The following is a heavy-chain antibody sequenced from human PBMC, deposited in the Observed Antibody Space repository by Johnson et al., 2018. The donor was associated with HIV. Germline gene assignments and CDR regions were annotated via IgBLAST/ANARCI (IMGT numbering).Heavy chain of an antibody. V-gene: IGHV3-30*04. CDR2: ISNDGGNK. CDR1: RFTFSSYA. Sequence: QVQLVESGGGVVQPGRSLRLSCAASRFTFSSYAMHWVRQAPGKGLEWVALISNDGGNKYYADSVKGRFTISRDNSKNTLYLQMNSLRAEDTAVYYCARVTGPFDIWGQGTMVTVSS. CDR3: ARVTGPFDI. J-gene: IGHJ3*02. D-gene: IGHD4-11*01.